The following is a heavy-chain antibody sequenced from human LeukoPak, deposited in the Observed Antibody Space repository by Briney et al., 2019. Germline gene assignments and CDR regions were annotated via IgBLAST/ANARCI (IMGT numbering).Heavy chain of an antibody. Sequence: ASETLSLTCTVSGGSISSGDYYWSWIRQPPGKGLEWIGYIYYSGSTNYNPSLKSRVTISVDTSKNQFSLKLSSVTAADTAVYYCARLIPDNTVTTYYYYYYGMDVWGQGTTVTVSS. D-gene: IGHD4-4*01. CDR2: IYYSGST. J-gene: IGHJ6*02. CDR3: ARLIPDNTVTTYYYYYYGMDV. V-gene: IGHV4-30-4*01. CDR1: GGSISSGDYY.